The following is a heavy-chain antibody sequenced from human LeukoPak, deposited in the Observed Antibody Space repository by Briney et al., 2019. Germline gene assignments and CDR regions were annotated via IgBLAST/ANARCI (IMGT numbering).Heavy chain of an antibody. J-gene: IGHJ4*02. CDR1: GFTFTSSA. Sequence: SVTVSCKASGFTFTSSAMQWVRQARGQRLEWIGWIVVGSGNTNYAQKFQERVTITRDMSTSTAYMELSSLRSEDTAVYYCAALYYYDSSGYDYWGQGTLVTVSS. CDR3: AALYYYDSSGYDY. V-gene: IGHV1-58*02. D-gene: IGHD3-22*01. CDR2: IVVGSGNT.